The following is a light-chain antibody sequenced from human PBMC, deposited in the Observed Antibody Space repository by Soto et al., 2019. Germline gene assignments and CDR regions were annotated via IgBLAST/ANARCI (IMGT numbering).Light chain of an antibody. Sequence: EIVLTQSPGTVSLSPGESATLSCRASQSISRSDLAWYQHRPGQSPRLLIYAASSRATVIPGRFRGGGSGTDFTLTSSRLEPEDFAVYFCQQYYSSPPTFGQGTRLEIK. CDR1: QSISRSD. CDR3: QQYYSSPPT. J-gene: IGKJ5*01. V-gene: IGKV3-20*01. CDR2: AAS.